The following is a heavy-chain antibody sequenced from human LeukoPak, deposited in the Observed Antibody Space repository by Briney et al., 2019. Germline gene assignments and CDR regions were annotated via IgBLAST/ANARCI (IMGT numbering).Heavy chain of an antibody. CDR1: GFTFSSYG. Sequence: GGSLRLSCAASGFTFSSYGMHWVRQAPGKGLEWVAVISYDGSNKYYADSVKGRFTISRDNSKNTLYLQMNSLRAEDTAVYYCAKGAYDYVWRSLIDYWGQGTLVTVSS. D-gene: IGHD3-16*01. J-gene: IGHJ4*02. V-gene: IGHV3-30*18. CDR2: ISYDGSNK. CDR3: AKGAYDYVWRSLIDY.